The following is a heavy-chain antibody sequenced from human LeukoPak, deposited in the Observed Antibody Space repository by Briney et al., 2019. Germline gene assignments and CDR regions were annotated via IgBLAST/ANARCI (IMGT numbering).Heavy chain of an antibody. V-gene: IGHV3-23*01. CDR1: GFTFSNFA. D-gene: IGHD4-17*01. J-gene: IGHJ4*02. CDR2: ITGSGETT. CDR3: AKGRSYGDYAKFDY. Sequence: GGSLRLSCVASGFTFSNFAMSWVRQAPGRGLEWVSAITGSGETTFYADSVKGRLTVSRDNSKDTLYLQMNSLRVDDTAVYYCAKGRSYGDYAKFDYWGQGTLVTVSS.